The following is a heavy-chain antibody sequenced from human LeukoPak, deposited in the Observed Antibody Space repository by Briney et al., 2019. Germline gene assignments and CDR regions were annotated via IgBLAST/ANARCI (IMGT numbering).Heavy chain of an antibody. D-gene: IGHD2-2*01. V-gene: IGHV3-23*01. J-gene: IGHJ4*02. CDR1: GFTFSSYA. Sequence: GGSLRLSCAASGFTFSSYAMTWVRQAPGKGLEWVSRITGSDGTTNYADSVKGRFTISRDNSKNTLYLQMNSLRAEDTAVYYCGRVFRYAQGFPFDYWGQGTLVTVSS. CDR3: GRVFRYAQGFPFDY. CDR2: ITGSDGTT.